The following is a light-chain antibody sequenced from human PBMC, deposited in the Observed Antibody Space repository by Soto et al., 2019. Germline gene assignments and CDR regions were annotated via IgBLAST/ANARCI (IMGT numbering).Light chain of an antibody. CDR3: QQTYSTSFT. V-gene: IGKV1-39*01. CDR1: QSTSRY. CDR2: GAS. J-gene: IGKJ3*01. Sequence: DIQMTQSPSSLSASVGDRVTITCRASQSTSRYLNWYQQKPGKAPKLLIYGASSLQSGVPSRFSGSGSGTDFTLTISSLQPEDFAPYYGQQTYSTSFTFGPGTKVDIK.